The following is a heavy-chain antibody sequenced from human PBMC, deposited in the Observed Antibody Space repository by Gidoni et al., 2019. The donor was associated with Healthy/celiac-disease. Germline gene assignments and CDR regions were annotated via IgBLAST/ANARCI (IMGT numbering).Heavy chain of an antibody. D-gene: IGHD3-9*01. CDR3: ADIGGGYFDWSPKGGSTERGWGGMDV. V-gene: IGHV1-69*02. CDR1: GGTFSSYT. Sequence: QVQLVQSGAEVKKPGSSVKVSCKASGGTFSSYTISRVRTAPGQGLEWMGRVIPILGIANYAQKFQGRVTITADKSTSTAYMELSSLRSEDTAVYYCADIGGGYFDWSPKGGSTERGWGGMDVWGQGTTVTVSS. CDR2: VIPILGIA. J-gene: IGHJ6*02.